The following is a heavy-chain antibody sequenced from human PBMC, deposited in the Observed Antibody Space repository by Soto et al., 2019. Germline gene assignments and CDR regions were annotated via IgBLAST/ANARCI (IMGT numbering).Heavy chain of an antibody. CDR3: AREFGGYRTYFGMDV. Sequence: SETLSLTCAVYDGSFSGYYWSWIRQSPGKGLEWIGEINHIGSTNYSPSLKSRVTISLDTSKNQFSLTLNSVTAADTAVYDCAREFGGYRTYFGMDVWGQGTTVTV. CDR1: DGSFSGYY. CDR2: INHIGST. V-gene: IGHV4-34*01. J-gene: IGHJ6*02. D-gene: IGHD3-22*01.